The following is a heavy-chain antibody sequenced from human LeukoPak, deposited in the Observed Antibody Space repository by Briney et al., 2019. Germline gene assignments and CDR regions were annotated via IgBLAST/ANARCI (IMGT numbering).Heavy chain of an antibody. V-gene: IGHV4-39*01. CDR3: VRHSNYVSGSSFDY. D-gene: IGHD3-10*01. J-gene: IGHJ4*02. Sequence: RPSETLSLTCTVSGGSISSSSYYWGWIRQPPGKGLERIGRLYYTGSTYYNPSLKSRVTISVDTSKNQFSLKLSSVTAADTTMYYCVRHSNYVSGSSFDYWGQGTLVTVSS. CDR1: GGSISSSSYY. CDR2: LYYTGST.